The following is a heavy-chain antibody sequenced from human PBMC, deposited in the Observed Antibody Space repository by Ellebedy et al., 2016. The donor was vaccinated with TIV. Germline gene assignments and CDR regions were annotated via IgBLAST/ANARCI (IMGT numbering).Heavy chain of an antibody. Sequence: AASVKVSCKASGYSFPNYDINWVRQLTGQGLEWMGWMNPHSGDTGSAQKFQGRVIMTRSTSTGTAYLELRSLRSEETAVYYCARVSNGKTVVEYWGQGTLVTVSS. J-gene: IGHJ4*02. CDR3: ARVSNGKTVVEY. V-gene: IGHV1-8*01. CDR1: GYSFPNYD. CDR2: MNPHSGDT. D-gene: IGHD2-21*01.